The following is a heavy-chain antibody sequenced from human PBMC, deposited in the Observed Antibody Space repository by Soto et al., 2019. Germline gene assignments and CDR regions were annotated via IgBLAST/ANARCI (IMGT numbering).Heavy chain of an antibody. Sequence: PGGSLRLSCAASGFTVSSNYMSWVRQAPGKGLEWVSVIYSGGSTYYADSVKGRFTISRHNSKNTLYLQMNSLRAEDTAVYYCARGGELNPTIFGPLDAFDIWGQGTMVTVSS. J-gene: IGHJ3*02. CDR1: GFTVSSNY. CDR2: IYSGGST. CDR3: ARGGELNPTIFGPLDAFDI. V-gene: IGHV3-53*04. D-gene: IGHD3-3*01.